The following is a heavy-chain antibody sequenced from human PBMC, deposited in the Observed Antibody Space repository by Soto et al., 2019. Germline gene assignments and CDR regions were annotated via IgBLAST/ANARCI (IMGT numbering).Heavy chain of an antibody. Sequence: EVQLVESGGGFVQPGRSLTLACATSGFTFQNFAMHWVRQAPGKGLIWVSSINWNSRTILYADSVKGRFTISRDNATSSLYLQMHNLRVEDTALYYCVKDFSGYTHGVRAFEIRGQGTMVTVSS. J-gene: IGHJ3*02. CDR3: VKDFSGYTHGVRAFEI. D-gene: IGHD5-18*01. V-gene: IGHV3-9*01. CDR1: GFTFQNFA. CDR2: INWNSRTI.